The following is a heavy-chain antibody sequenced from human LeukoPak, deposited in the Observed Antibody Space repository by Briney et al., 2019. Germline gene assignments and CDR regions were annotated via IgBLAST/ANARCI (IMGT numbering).Heavy chain of an antibody. Sequence: SETLSLTCAVYGGSFSGYYWSWIRQPPGKGLEWIGEINHSGSTNYNPSLKSRVTISVDTSKNQFSLKLSYVTAAGTAVYYCARAEYDFWSGYPSALDPWGQGTLVTVSS. CDR2: INHSGST. CDR1: GGSFSGYY. D-gene: IGHD3-3*01. V-gene: IGHV4-34*01. J-gene: IGHJ5*02. CDR3: ARAEYDFWSGYPSALDP.